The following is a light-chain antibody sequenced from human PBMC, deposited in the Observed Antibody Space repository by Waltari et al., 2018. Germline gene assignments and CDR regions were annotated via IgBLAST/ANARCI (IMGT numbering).Light chain of an antibody. CDR1: QSISTW. CDR3: QQYNSYSGT. CDR2: KAS. Sequence: DIQMTQSPSTLSASVGDRVTITCRASQSISTWLAWYQQKPGKAPILLIYKASNLESGVPSRFSGSGSGTEFTLTISSLQPDDFATYYCQQYNSYSGTFGQGTKVEIK. J-gene: IGKJ1*01. V-gene: IGKV1-5*03.